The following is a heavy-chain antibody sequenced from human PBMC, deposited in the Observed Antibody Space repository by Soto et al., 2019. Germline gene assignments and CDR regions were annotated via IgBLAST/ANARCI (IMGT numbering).Heavy chain of an antibody. CDR1: GGSISSGDYY. CDR3: ARTMIVVVKLTDAFDI. Sequence: SETLSLTCTVSGGSISSGDYYWSWIRQPPGKGLEWIGYIYYSGSTYYNPSLKSRVTISVDTSKNQFSLKLSSVTAADTAVYYCARTMIVVVKLTDAFDIWGQGTMVTVSS. CDR2: IYYSGST. V-gene: IGHV4-30-4*01. D-gene: IGHD3-22*01. J-gene: IGHJ3*02.